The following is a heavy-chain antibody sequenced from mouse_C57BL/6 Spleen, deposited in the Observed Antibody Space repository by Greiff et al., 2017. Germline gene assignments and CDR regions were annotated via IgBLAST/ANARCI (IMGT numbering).Heavy chain of an antibody. CDR1: GFTFSSYA. D-gene: IGHD1-1*01. V-gene: IGHV5-9-1*02. J-gene: IGHJ4*01. CDR2: ISSGGDYI. CDR3: TATVVAPYYYAMDY. Sequence: EVKLVESGEGLVKPGGSLKLSCAASGFTFSSYAMSWVRQTPEKRLEWVAYISSGGDYIYYADTVKGRFTISRDNARKTLYLQMSSLKSEDTAMYYCTATVVAPYYYAMDYWGQGTSVTVSS.